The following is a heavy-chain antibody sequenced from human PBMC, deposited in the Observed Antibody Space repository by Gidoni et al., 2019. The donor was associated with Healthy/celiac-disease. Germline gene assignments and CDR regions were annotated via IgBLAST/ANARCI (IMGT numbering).Heavy chain of an antibody. J-gene: IGHJ1*01. Sequence: QVQLQESGPGLVKPSQTLSLTCTVSGGSISSGGYYWSWIRQPPGKGLEWIGYIYYSGSTYYNPSLKSRVTISVDTSKNQFSLKLSSVTAADTAVYYCARAPRSGYFGGVGYFQHWGQGTLVTVSS. CDR3: ARAPRSGYFGGVGYFQH. V-gene: IGHV4-30-4*01. D-gene: IGHD3-22*01. CDR2: IYYSGST. CDR1: GGSISSGGYY.